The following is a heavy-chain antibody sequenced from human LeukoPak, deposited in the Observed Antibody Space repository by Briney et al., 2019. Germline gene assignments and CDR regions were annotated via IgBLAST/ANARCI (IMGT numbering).Heavy chain of an antibody. CDR3: ARSSSGSYNVDWYFDL. V-gene: IGHV4-39*01. CDR1: GGSISSSSYY. Sequence: SETLSLTCTVSGGSISSSSYYWGWIRQPPGKGLEWIGSIYYSGSTYYNPSLKSRVTISVDTSKSQFSLKLSSVTAADTAVYYCARSSSGSYNVDWYFDLWGRGTLVTVSS. J-gene: IGHJ2*01. D-gene: IGHD1-26*01. CDR2: IYYSGST.